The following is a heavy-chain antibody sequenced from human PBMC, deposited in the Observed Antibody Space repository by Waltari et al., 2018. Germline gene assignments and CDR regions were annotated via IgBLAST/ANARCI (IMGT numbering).Heavy chain of an antibody. V-gene: IGHV3-7*01. Sequence: EVQLVESGGGLVQPGGSLRLSCAASGFTFSSYWMSWVRQAPGKGLEWVANIKQDGSEKYYVDSVKGRFTISRDNAKNSLYLQMNSLRAEDTAVYYCARDSGSPGIAAAGTWDYWGQGTLVTVSS. CDR2: IKQDGSEK. CDR1: GFTFSSYW. J-gene: IGHJ4*02. CDR3: ARDSGSPGIAAAGTWDY. D-gene: IGHD6-13*01.